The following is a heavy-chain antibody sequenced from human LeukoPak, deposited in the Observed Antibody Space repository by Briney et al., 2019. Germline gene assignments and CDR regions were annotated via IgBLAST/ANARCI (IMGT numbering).Heavy chain of an antibody. Sequence: SETLSLTCAVYGGSFSGYYWSWIRQPPGKGLEWIGEINHSGSTNYNPSLKSRVTISVDRSKNQFSLKLSSVTAADTAVYYCARDTYCGGDCYSGWFDPWGQGTLVTVSS. V-gene: IGHV4-34*01. CDR1: GGSFSGYY. CDR3: ARDTYCGGDCYSGWFDP. D-gene: IGHD2-21*02. J-gene: IGHJ5*02. CDR2: INHSGST.